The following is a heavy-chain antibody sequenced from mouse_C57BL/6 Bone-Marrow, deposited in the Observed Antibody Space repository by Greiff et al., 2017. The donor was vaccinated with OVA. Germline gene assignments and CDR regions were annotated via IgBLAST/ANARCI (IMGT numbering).Heavy chain of an antibody. CDR3: ARNYDYVAWFAY. V-gene: IGHV1-55*01. D-gene: IGHD2-4*01. J-gene: IGHJ3*01. Sequence: VQLQQPGAELVKPGASVKMSCKASGYTFTSYWITWVKQRPGQGLEWIGDIYPGSGSTNYNEKFKSKATLTVDTSSSTAYMQLSSLTSEDSAVYYCARNYDYVAWFAYWGQGTLVTVSA. CDR2: IYPGSGST. CDR1: GYTFTSYW.